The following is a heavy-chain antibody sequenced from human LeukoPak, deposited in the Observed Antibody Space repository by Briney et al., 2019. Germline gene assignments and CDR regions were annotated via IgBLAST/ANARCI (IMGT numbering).Heavy chain of an antibody. CDR2: SSAYNGNT. Sequence: ASVKVSCKASGYTFTNYGISWARQAPGQGLEWRGWSSAYNGNTNYAQKLQGRVTMTTDTSTTTAYMELRSLRSDDTAVYYCARDGPYYGSGRGSAFDIWGQGTMVTVSS. J-gene: IGHJ3*02. D-gene: IGHD3-10*01. CDR1: GYTFTNYG. CDR3: ARDGPYYGSGRGSAFDI. V-gene: IGHV1-18*01.